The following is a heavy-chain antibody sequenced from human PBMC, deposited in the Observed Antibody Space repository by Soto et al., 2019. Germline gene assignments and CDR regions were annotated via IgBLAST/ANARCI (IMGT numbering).Heavy chain of an antibody. V-gene: IGHV3-21*01. Sequence: GSLRLSCAASGFTFSSYSMNWVRQAPGKGLEWVSSISSSSSYIYYADSVKGRFTISRDNAKNSLYLQMNSLRAEDTAVYYCAGYDFWSGYYSLDYWGQGTLVTVSS. D-gene: IGHD3-3*01. J-gene: IGHJ4*02. CDR2: ISSSSSYI. CDR3: AGYDFWSGYYSLDY. CDR1: GFTFSSYS.